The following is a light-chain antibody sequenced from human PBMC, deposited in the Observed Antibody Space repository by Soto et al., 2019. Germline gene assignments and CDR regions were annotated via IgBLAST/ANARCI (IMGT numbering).Light chain of an antibody. CDR2: DVT. CDR3: CSYAGTYSLV. Sequence: QSALTQPRSVSGSPGQSVTISCTGTSSDVGGYNFVSWYQQHTGKAPKLMIYDVTKRPSGVPDRFSGSKSGNTASLTISGLQAEDDADYYCCSYAGTYSLVFGTGTKLTVL. J-gene: IGLJ1*01. V-gene: IGLV2-11*01. CDR1: SSDVGGYNF.